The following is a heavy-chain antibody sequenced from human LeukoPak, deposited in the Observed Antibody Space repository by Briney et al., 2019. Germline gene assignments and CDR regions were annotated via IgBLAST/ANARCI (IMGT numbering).Heavy chain of an antibody. J-gene: IGHJ4*02. CDR2: IYYSGST. D-gene: IGHD3-22*01. CDR3: ARGLLGYYLGDY. CDR1: GGSVSSGSYY. V-gene: IGHV4-61*01. Sequence: PSETLSLTCTVSGGSVSSGSYYWSWIRQPPGKGLEWIGYIYYSGSTNYNPSLKSRVTISVDTSKNQFSLKLSSVTVADTAVYYCARGLLGYYLGDYWGQGTLVTVSS.